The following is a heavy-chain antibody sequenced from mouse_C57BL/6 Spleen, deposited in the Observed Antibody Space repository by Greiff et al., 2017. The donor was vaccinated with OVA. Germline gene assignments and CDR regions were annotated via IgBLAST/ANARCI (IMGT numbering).Heavy chain of an antibody. V-gene: IGHV1-82*01. J-gene: IGHJ2*01. D-gene: IGHD1-1*01. CDR1: GYAFSSSW. CDR3: AREDYGSSWRVFDY. Sequence: QVQLQQSGPELVKPGASVKISCKASGYAFSSSWMNWVKQRPGKGLEWIGRIYPGDGDTNYNGKFKGKATLTADKSYSTAYMKLSSLTSEDSAVYFGAREDYGSSWRVFDYWGQGTTLTVSS. CDR2: IYPGDGDT.